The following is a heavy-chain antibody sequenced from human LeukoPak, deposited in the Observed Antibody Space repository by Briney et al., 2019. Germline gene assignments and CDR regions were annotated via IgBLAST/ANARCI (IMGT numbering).Heavy chain of an antibody. D-gene: IGHD6-19*01. CDR1: GYTFTVYY. J-gene: IGHJ4*02. CDR2: INPNSGGT. V-gene: IGHV1-2*02. CDR3: ARDRTRTGYSSGWYHDY. Sequence: ASVKVSCKASGYTFTVYYMHWVRQAPGQGREGMGWINPNSGGTNYAQKFQGRVTMTRDTSISTAYMELSRLRSDDTAVYYCARDRTRTGYSSGWYHDYWGQGTLVTVSS.